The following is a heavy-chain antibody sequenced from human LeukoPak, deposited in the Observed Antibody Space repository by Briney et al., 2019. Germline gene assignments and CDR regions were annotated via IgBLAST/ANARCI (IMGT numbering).Heavy chain of an antibody. Sequence: PEGSLRLSCAASGFTFSSYGMHWVRQAPGKGLEWVAFIRYDGSNKYYADSVKGRFTISGDNAKNSLYLQMNSLRAEDTAVYYCARGSVIYDFWSGYYLDYWGQGTLVTVSS. D-gene: IGHD3-3*01. CDR1: GFTFSSYG. CDR2: IRYDGSNK. V-gene: IGHV3-30*02. J-gene: IGHJ4*02. CDR3: ARGSVIYDFWSGYYLDY.